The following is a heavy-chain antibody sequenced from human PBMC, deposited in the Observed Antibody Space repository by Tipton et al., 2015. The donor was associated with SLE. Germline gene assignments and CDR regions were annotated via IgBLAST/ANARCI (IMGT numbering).Heavy chain of an antibody. D-gene: IGHD3-3*01. CDR1: GGSFSGYY. J-gene: IGHJ6*02. V-gene: IGHV4-34*01. Sequence: LRLSCAVYGGSFSGYYRSWIRQPPGKGLEWIGEINHSGSTNYNPSLKSRVTISEDTSKNQFSLKLSSVTAADTAVYYCARAGGYYDFLYGMDVWGQGTTVTVSS. CDR3: ARAGGYYDFLYGMDV. CDR2: INHSGST.